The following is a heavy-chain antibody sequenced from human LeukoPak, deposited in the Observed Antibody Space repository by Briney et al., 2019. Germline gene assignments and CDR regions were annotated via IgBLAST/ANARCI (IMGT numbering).Heavy chain of an antibody. D-gene: IGHD6-13*01. J-gene: IGHJ6*03. CDR3: ARLSSSSWYYYYYYIDV. Sequence: PSETLSLTCTVSGGSISSYYWSWIRQPPGKGLEWIGYIYTSGSTNYNPSLKSRVTISVDTSKNQFPLKLSSVTAADAAVYYCARLSSSSWYYYYYYIDVWGKGTTVTVSS. CDR2: IYTSGST. CDR1: GGSISSYY. V-gene: IGHV4-4*09.